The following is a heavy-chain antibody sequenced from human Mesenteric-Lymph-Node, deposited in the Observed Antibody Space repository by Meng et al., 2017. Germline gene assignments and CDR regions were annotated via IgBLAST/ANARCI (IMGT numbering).Heavy chain of an antibody. Sequence: QLPSTESVSGLVQPSGPLSFTGAFAGCSIISSNWWRWVRQPPGKGLEWIGDIYHSGSTNYNPSLKSRVTVSVDKSKNQFSLNLSSVTAADTAVYCCARVGQWLPIDYWGQGTLVTVSS. J-gene: IGHJ4*02. CDR2: IYHSGST. CDR1: GCSIISSNW. CDR3: ARVGQWLPIDY. V-gene: IGHV4-4*01. D-gene: IGHD6-19*01.